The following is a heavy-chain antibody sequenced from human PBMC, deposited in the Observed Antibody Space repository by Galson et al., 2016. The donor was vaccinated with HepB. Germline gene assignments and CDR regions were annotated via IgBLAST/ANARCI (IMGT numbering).Heavy chain of an antibody. CDR1: GYTFTNYG. J-gene: IGHJ3*02. Sequence: SVKVSCKASGYTFTNYGISWVRQAPGQGLEWMGWISVYNGNTNYARKFQDRVTLTTDTSTSTVYMELRSLRSDDTAVYYCARDGIVVGGRGAFDIWGQGTTVTVSS. CDR2: ISVYNGNT. D-gene: IGHD3-22*01. V-gene: IGHV1-18*01. CDR3: ARDGIVVGGRGAFDI.